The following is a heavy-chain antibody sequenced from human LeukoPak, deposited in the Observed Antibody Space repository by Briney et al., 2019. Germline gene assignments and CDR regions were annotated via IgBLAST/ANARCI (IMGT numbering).Heavy chain of an antibody. D-gene: IGHD5-12*01. CDR2: ISWNSGSI. V-gene: IGHV3-9*01. Sequence: QTGGSLRLSCAASGFTFDDYAMHWVRQAPGKGLEWVSGISWNSGSIGYADSVKGRFTISRDNAKNSLYLQMNSLRAEDTALYYCAKGKEDIVATFADYWGQGTLVTVSS. J-gene: IGHJ4*02. CDR1: GFTFDDYA. CDR3: AKGKEDIVATFADY.